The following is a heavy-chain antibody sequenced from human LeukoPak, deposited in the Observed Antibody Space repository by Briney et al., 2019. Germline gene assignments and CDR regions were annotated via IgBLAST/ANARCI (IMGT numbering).Heavy chain of an antibody. CDR2: ISGSGDNT. J-gene: IGHJ5*02. V-gene: IGHV3-23*01. CDR1: GFTFSSHG. D-gene: IGHD3-3*01. Sequence: PGGSLRLSCAASGFTFSSHGMSWVRQAPGKGLEWVSTISGSGDNTYYADSVKGRFTISRDNSKNTLYLQMNSLRAEDTAVYYCARVYYASWGGQPLSQHWLDPWGQGTLVTVSS. CDR3: ARVYYASWGGQPLSQHWLDP.